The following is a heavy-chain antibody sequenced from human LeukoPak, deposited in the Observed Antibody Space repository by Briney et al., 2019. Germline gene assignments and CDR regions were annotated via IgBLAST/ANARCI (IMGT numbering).Heavy chain of an antibody. Sequence: NPGGSLRLSCAASGFTFSNAWMSWVRQAPGKGLEWVGRIKSKTDGGTTDYAAPVKGRFTISRDDSKNTLYLQMNSLKTEDITVYYCTTDYYDSSGYYEDFYYMDVWGKGTTVTVSS. CDR2: IKSKTDGGTT. J-gene: IGHJ6*03. CDR1: GFTFSNAW. V-gene: IGHV3-15*01. D-gene: IGHD3-22*01. CDR3: TTDYYDSSGYYEDFYYMDV.